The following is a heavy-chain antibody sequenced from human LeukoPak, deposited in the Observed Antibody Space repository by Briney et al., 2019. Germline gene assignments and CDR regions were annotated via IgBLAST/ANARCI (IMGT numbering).Heavy chain of an antibody. CDR2: IYPGDSDT. D-gene: IGHD4-23*01. J-gene: IGHJ4*02. V-gene: IGHV5-51*01. Sequence: GESLKISCKGSGYIFSSNWIGWGRQMPGKGLEWMGMIYPGDSDTKYSPSFQGQVTISADKSISTAYLQWSSLKASDTAIYYCARHGLRWSLDSWGQGTLVTVSS. CDR1: GYIFSSNW. CDR3: ARHGLRWSLDS.